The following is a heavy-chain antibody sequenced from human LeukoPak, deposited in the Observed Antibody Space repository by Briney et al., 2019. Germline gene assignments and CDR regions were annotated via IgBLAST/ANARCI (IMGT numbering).Heavy chain of an antibody. J-gene: IGHJ4*02. Sequence: GGSLRLSCAASGFTVGSNYMSWVRQAPGKGLEWVSVIYSGGSTYYADSVKGRFTISRDNSKNTLYLQMNSLRAEDTAVYYCARAVVGAFDYWGQGTLVTVSS. CDR1: GFTVGSNY. V-gene: IGHV3-53*01. CDR2: IYSGGST. CDR3: ARAVVGAFDY. D-gene: IGHD1-26*01.